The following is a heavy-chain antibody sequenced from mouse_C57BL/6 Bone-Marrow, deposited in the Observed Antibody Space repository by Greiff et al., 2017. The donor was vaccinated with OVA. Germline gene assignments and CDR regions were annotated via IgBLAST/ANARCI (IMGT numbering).Heavy chain of an antibody. D-gene: IGHD1-1*01. CDR1: GFTFSSYG. CDR3: ARRTPYYYGSSLDY. J-gene: IGHJ2*01. V-gene: IGHV5-6*02. Sequence: EVKLMESGGDLVKPGGSLKLSCAASGFTFSSYGMSWVRQTPDKRLEWVATISSGGSYTYYPDSVKGRFTISRDNAKNTLYLQMSSLKSEDTAMYYCARRTPYYYGSSLDYWGQGTTLTVSS. CDR2: ISSGGSYT.